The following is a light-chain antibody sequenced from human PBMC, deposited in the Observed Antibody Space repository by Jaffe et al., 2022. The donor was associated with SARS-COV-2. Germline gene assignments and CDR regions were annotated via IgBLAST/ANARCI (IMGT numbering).Light chain of an antibody. Sequence: QSALTQPPSASGSPGQSVTISCTGTNRDVGYYNYVAWYQHHPGKAPKLIIYEVTKRPSGVPDRYSGSKSGNTASLTVSGLEAEDEADYYCSSFAGSNTFVFGGGTKLTVL. CDR3: SSFAGSNTFV. CDR2: EVT. CDR1: NRDVGYYNY. V-gene: IGLV2-8*01. J-gene: IGLJ3*02.